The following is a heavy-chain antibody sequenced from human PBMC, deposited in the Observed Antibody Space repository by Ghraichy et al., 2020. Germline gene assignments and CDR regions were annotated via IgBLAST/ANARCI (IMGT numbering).Heavy chain of an antibody. D-gene: IGHD6-19*01. CDR2: ISYDGSNK. CDR1: GFTFTNYA. V-gene: IGHV3-30-3*01. CDR3: ASTGYSSGWYFSRFDN. J-gene: IGHJ4*02. Sequence: GGSLRLSCAASGFTFTNYAMHWVRQAPGKGLEWVAVISYDGSNKYYTASVRGRFTISRDNSKNTLYLQMNSLRAEDTAVYYCASTGYSSGWYFSRFDNWGQGTLVIVSS.